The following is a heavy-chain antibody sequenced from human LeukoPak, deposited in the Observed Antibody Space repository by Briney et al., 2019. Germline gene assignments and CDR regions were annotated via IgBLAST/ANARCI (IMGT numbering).Heavy chain of an antibody. CDR1: GYTFTSYG. V-gene: IGHV1-18*01. CDR3: ASTPYYYDSSGYYNWFDP. CDR2: ISAYNGNT. J-gene: IGHJ5*02. D-gene: IGHD3-22*01. Sequence: GASVKVSCKASGYTFTSYGISWVRQAPGQGLEWMGWISAYNGNTNYAQKLQGRVTMTTDTSTSTAYMELRGLRSDDTAVYYCASTPYYYDSSGYYNWFDPWGQGTLVTVSS.